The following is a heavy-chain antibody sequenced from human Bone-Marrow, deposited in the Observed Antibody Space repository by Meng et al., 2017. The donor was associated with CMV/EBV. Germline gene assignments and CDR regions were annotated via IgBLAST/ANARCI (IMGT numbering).Heavy chain of an antibody. CDR1: GFTFSSYG. Sequence: GGSLRLSCAASGFTFSSYGMHWVRQAPGKGLEWVAFIRYDGSNKYYADSVKGRFTISRDNSKNTLYLQMNSLRAEDTAVYYCAKIHFGYYYYGMDVWGQGTTVTGSS. V-gene: IGHV3-30*02. CDR3: AKIHFGYYYYGMDV. J-gene: IGHJ6*01. D-gene: IGHD3-16*01. CDR2: IRYDGSNK.